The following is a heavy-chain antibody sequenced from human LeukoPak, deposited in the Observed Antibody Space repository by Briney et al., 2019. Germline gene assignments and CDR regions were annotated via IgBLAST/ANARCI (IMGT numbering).Heavy chain of an antibody. CDR2: IYPGDSDT. Sequence: GESLKISCQTSGYTFSNYWIGWVRQMPGKGLEWMGSIYPGDSDTRYSPSFQGHVTISADESISTASLQCTTLKASDTAIYYCATLLGSTGIDYWGQGTLVTVSS. D-gene: IGHD1-26*01. CDR3: ATLLGSTGIDY. V-gene: IGHV5-51*01. CDR1: GYTFSNYW. J-gene: IGHJ4*02.